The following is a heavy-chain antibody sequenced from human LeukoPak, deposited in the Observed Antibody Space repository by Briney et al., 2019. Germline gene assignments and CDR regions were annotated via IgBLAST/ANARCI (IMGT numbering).Heavy chain of an antibody. J-gene: IGHJ4*02. CDR1: GFTFSSYE. CDR2: ISSSSSYI. D-gene: IGHD3-22*01. Sequence: PGGSLRLSCAASGFTFSSYEMNWVRQAPGKGLEWVSSISSSSSYIYYADSVKGRFTISRDNAKNSLYLQMNSLRAEDTAVYYCARGRNEQTMIVVDSLDYWGQGTLVTVSS. CDR3: ARGRNEQTMIVVDSLDY. V-gene: IGHV3-21*01.